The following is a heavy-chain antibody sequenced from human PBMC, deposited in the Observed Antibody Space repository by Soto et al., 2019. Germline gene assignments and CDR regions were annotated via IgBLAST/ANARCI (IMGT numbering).Heavy chain of an antibody. CDR3: AKDGSGRNYYYYYGMDV. J-gene: IGHJ6*02. CDR2: ISGSGGST. V-gene: IGHV3-23*01. D-gene: IGHD3-10*01. Sequence: GGSLRLSWAASGFTFSSYAMSWGRQAPGKGLEWVSAISGSGGSTYYADSVKGRFTISRDNSKNTLYLQMNSLRAEDTAVYYCAKDGSGRNYYYYYGMDVWGQGTTVTVSS. CDR1: GFTFSSYA.